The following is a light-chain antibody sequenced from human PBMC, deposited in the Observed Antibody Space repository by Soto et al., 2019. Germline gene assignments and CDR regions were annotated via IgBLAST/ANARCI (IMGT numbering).Light chain of an antibody. V-gene: IGKV3-20*01. CDR1: QSVSSSY. CDR2: GAS. CDR3: QQYDSSPRT. J-gene: IGKJ1*01. Sequence: EIVLTQSPGTLFLSPGERATLSCRASQSVSSSYLAWYQQKPGQAPRLLIYGASSMATGIPDRFSGSGSGTDFTLTISRLEPEDFAVYYCQQYDSSPRTFGQGTKVEIK.